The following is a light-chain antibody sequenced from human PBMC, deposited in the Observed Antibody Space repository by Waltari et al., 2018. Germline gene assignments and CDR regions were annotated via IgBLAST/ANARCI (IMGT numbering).Light chain of an antibody. CDR1: SSHIGNSY. J-gene: IGLJ1*01. V-gene: IGLV1-51*01. Sequence: QSVLTQPPSVSAAPGQRVTISCSGTSSHIGNSYVSWYQQFPGTAPKLLIYDNSNPPPGIPDRFSGSKSGTSATLGITGLQAGDEADFFCGTWDYSLSVYVFGTGTKVTVL. CDR2: DNS. CDR3: GTWDYSLSVYV.